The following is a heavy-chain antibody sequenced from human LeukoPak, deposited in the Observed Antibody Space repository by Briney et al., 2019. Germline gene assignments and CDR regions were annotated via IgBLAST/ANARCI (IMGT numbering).Heavy chain of an antibody. J-gene: IGHJ4*02. Sequence: GGSLRLSCAASGFTFSSYAMSWVRQAPGKGLEWVSAISGSGGSTYYADSVKGRFTISRDNSKNTLYLQMNSLRAKDTAVYYCAKTGGGSWAAYDYWGQGTLVTVSS. CDR1: GFTFSSYA. D-gene: IGHD2-15*01. V-gene: IGHV3-23*01. CDR2: ISGSGGST. CDR3: AKTGGGSWAAYDY.